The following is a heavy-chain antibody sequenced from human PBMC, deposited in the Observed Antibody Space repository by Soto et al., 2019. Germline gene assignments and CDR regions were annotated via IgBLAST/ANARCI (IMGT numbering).Heavy chain of an antibody. J-gene: IGHJ4*02. V-gene: IGHV3-23*01. CDR3: AKDRRAGGNSAFYFDF. Sequence: LSCAASGFKFSNYAMSWVRQAPGKGLEWVSLISATGGGTYYANSVKGRFTISRDNSHNTLYLQVHSLTAEDTAVYYCAKDRRAGGNSAFYFDFWGQGAQVTVSS. CDR1: GFKFSNYA. CDR2: ISATGGGT. D-gene: IGHD3-16*01.